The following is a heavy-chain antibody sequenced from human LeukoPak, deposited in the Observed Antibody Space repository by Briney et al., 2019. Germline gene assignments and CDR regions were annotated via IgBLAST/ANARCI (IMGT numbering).Heavy chain of an antibody. CDR1: GYSFTSYW. CDR2: IYPGDSDT. CDR3: ARGKDYYYYGMDV. Sequence: GESLKISCKGSGYSFTSYWIGWVRPMPGKGLEWMGIIYPGDSDTRYSPSFQGQVTISADKSISTAYLQWSSLKASDTAMYYCARGKDYYYYGMDVWGQGTTVTVSS. V-gene: IGHV5-51*01. J-gene: IGHJ6*02.